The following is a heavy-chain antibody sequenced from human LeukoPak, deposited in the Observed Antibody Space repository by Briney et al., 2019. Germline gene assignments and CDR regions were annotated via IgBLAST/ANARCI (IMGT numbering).Heavy chain of an antibody. V-gene: IGHV3-30*14. Sequence: GRSLRLSCAASGFTFSSYAMHWVRQAPGKGLEWVAVISYDGSNKYYADSVKGRFTISRDNSKNTLYLQMNSLRAEDTAVYYCARDRGDSSGYLLGSSNWGQGTLVTVSS. CDR2: ISYDGSNK. D-gene: IGHD3-22*01. CDR3: ARDRGDSSGYLLGSSN. J-gene: IGHJ4*02. CDR1: GFTFSSYA.